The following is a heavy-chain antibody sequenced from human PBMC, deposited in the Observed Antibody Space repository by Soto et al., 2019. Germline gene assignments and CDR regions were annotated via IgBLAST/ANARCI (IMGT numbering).Heavy chain of an antibody. CDR2: ISYDGNNK. Sequence: QVQLVESGGGVVRPGRSLKLSCAASGFTFSDYGMHWVRQAPGKGLEWVAIISYDGNNKYYGDSLKGRFTISRDNSKNTMDLQMNSLREEDTAVYYCAKDGAAYYGSGSYSVDSWGQGTLVTVSS. J-gene: IGHJ4*02. CDR1: GFTFSDYG. D-gene: IGHD3-10*01. CDR3: AKDGAAYYGSGSYSVDS. V-gene: IGHV3-30*18.